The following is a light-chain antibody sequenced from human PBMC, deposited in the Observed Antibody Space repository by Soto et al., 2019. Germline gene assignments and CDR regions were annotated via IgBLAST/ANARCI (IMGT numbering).Light chain of an antibody. Sequence: EIVMTXSPATLSVSPGERXTLSCRASQSVSSNLAWYQQKPGQAPRLLIYGASTRATGIPARFSGSGSGTEFTLTISSLQSEDFAVYYCQQYNNWLTWTFGQGTKVDIK. V-gene: IGKV3-15*01. CDR1: QSVSSN. CDR2: GAS. CDR3: QQYNNWLTWT. J-gene: IGKJ1*01.